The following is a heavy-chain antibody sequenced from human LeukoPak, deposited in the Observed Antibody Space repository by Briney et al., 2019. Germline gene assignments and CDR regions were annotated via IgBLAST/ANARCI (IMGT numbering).Heavy chain of an antibody. CDR3: ARGGRTIRVVNGDWFDP. CDR2: IDPSDSYT. D-gene: IGHD3-10*01. CDR1: GYIFSNYW. V-gene: IGHV5-10-1*01. Sequence: GESLKISLKGSGYIFSNYWISWVRQMPGKGLEWMGRIDPSDSYTNYSPSFQGHVTISVDKSIRTAYLQWSSLKASDTAMYYCARGGRTIRVVNGDWFDPWGQGTLVTVSS. J-gene: IGHJ5*02.